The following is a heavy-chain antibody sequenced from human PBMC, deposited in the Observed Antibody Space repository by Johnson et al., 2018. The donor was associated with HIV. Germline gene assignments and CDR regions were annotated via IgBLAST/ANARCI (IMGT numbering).Heavy chain of an antibody. V-gene: IGHV3-66*01. J-gene: IGHJ3*02. CDR3: ARGDYGGNLDAFDI. D-gene: IGHD4-23*01. CDR1: GFTFDDYG. Sequence: MLLVESGGGVVRPGGSLRLSCVASGFTFDDYGMSWVRQAPGKGLEWVSVLYSDGGTYYADSVKGRFTISRDNSKSTLYLQMNSLRAGDTAVYYCARGDYGGNLDAFDIWGQGTMVTVSS. CDR2: LYSDGGT.